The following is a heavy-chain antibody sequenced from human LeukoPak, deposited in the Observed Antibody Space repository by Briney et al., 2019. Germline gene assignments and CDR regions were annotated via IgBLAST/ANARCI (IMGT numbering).Heavy chain of an antibody. CDR1: GGSISSYY. Sequence: PSETLSLTCTVSGGSISSYYWSWIRQPAGKGLEWIGRIYTSGSTNYNPSLKSRVTISVDTSKNQFSLKLSSVTAADTAVYYCARGTPRLYSNSPFDYWGQGTLVTVSS. V-gene: IGHV4-4*07. D-gene: IGHD4-11*01. J-gene: IGHJ4*02. CDR2: IYTSGST. CDR3: ARGTPRLYSNSPFDY.